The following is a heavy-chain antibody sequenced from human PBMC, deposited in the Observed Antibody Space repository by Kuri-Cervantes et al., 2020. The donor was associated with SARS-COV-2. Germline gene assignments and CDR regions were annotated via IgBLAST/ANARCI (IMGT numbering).Heavy chain of an antibody. D-gene: IGHD3-16*01. V-gene: IGHV3-30-3*01. J-gene: IGHJ4*02. CDR3: ARDLGLTY. Sequence: GESLTISCAASGFTFSSYAMHWVRQAPGKGLEWVAVISYDGSNKYYADSVKGRFTISRDNSKNTLYLQMNSLRAEDTAVYYCARDLGLTYWGQGTLVTVSS. CDR1: GFTFSSYA. CDR2: ISYDGSNK.